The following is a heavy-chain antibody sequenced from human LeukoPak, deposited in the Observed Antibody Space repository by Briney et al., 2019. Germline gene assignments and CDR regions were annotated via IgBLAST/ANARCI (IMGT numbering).Heavy chain of an antibody. V-gene: IGHV1-46*01. D-gene: IGHD2-15*01. CDR1: GYTFTSYY. CDR2: INPSGGST. CDR3: ARDWGYCSGGSCYRGAFDI. J-gene: IGHJ3*02. Sequence: RASVKVSCKASGYTFTSYYMHWVRQAPGQGLEWMGIINPSGGSTSYAQKFQGRVTMTRDMSTSTVYMELSSLRSEDTAVYYCARDWGYCSGGSCYRGAFDIWGQGTMVTVSS.